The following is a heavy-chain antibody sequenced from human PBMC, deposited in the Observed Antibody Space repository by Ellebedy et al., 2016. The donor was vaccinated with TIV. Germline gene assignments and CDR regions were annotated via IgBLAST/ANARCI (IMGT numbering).Heavy chain of an antibody. CDR1: GASITTYY. V-gene: IGHV4-59*01. J-gene: IGHJ4*02. CDR2: ISDSGTT. D-gene: IGHD3-3*01. CDR3: TRLYSFWSGYPNFDY. Sequence: GSLRLXCTVSGASITTYYWTWIRQPPRKALEWIGYISDSGTTIYNPSLKSRLTISVDTSKNHFSLKLTSVTAADTAVYYCTRLYSFWSGYPNFDYWGQGTLVTVSS.